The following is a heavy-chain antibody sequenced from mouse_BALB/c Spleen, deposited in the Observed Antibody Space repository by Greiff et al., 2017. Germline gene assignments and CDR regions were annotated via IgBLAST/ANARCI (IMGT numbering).Heavy chain of an antibody. CDR1: GYTFTSYW. V-gene: IGHV1-7*01. CDR3: ARSDYYGSSLFYYAMDY. Sequence: QVQLKQSGAELAKPGASVKMSCKASGYTFTSYWMHWVKQRPGQGLEWIGYINPSTGYTEYNQKFKDKATLTADKSSSTAYMQLSSLTSEDSAVYYCARSDYYGSSLFYYAMDYWGQGTSVTVSS. CDR2: INPSTGYT. D-gene: IGHD1-1*01. J-gene: IGHJ4*01.